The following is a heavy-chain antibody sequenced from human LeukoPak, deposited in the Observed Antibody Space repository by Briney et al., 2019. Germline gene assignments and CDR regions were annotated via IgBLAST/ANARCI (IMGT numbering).Heavy chain of an antibody. CDR1: GYSFTNYW. CDR2: IYPGDSDT. CDR3: ATQDYDILPDAFDV. J-gene: IGHJ3*01. D-gene: IGHD3-9*01. V-gene: IGHV5-51*04. Sequence: GESLQLSCKRSGYSFTNYWLGWVRHLPGKGLEWMGIIYPGDSDTKYSPSFQGQVTISADKPISTAYLQWRSLQASDTAMYYCATQDYDILPDAFDVWGQGTMVTVSS.